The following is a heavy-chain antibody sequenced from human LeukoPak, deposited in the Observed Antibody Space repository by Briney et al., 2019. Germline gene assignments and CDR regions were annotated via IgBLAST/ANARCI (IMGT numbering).Heavy chain of an antibody. J-gene: IGHJ4*02. D-gene: IGHD4-17*01. V-gene: IGHV3-48*03. Sequence: GGSLRLSCAASGFTFSSYEMNWVRQAPGKGLEWVSYISSSGSTIYYADSVKGRFPISRDNAKNSLYLQMNNLRAEDTAVYYCASLDYGDSKDDYWGQGTLVTVSS. CDR3: ASLDYGDSKDDY. CDR2: ISSSGSTI. CDR1: GFTFSSYE.